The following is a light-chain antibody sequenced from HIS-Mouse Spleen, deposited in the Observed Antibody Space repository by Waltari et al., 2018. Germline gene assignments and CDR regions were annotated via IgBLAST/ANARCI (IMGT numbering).Light chain of an antibody. CDR2: EVS. Sequence: QSALTQPASVSGSPGQSITISCTGTSSDVGGYNYFSWSQQHPGKAPKLMMYEVSNRPSGVSNRFSGSKSGNTASLTISGLQAEDEADYYCSSYTSSSTPYVFGTGTKVTVL. J-gene: IGLJ1*01. V-gene: IGLV2-14*01. CDR1: SSDVGGYNY. CDR3: SSYTSSSTPYV.